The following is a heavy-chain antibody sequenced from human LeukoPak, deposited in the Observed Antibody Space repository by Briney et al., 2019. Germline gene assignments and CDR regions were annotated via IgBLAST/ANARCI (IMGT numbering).Heavy chain of an antibody. J-gene: IGHJ2*01. CDR1: GDSISSSSYY. Sequence: SETLSLTCTVSGDSISSSSYYWGWIRQPPGKGLEWIGSIYYSGSTYYNPSLKSRVTISVDTSKNQFSLKLSSVTAADTAVYYCARTGDRYDFWSGSDWYFDLWGRGTLVTVSS. D-gene: IGHD3-3*01. CDR3: ARTGDRYDFWSGSDWYFDL. CDR2: IYYSGST. V-gene: IGHV4-39*07.